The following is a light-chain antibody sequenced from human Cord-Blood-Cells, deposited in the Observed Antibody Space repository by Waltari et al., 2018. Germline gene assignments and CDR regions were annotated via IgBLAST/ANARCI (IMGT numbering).Light chain of an antibody. CDR2: SNN. CDR1: SSNIGSNT. Sequence: QSVLTQPPSASGTPGQRVTISCSGSSSNIGSNTVNWYQQLPGTAPKLLLYSNNQRPSGVPDRCAGSTSGTSASLAISGLQSEDEADYYWAAWDDSLNGVVFGGGTKLTVL. V-gene: IGLV1-44*01. CDR3: AAWDDSLNGVV. J-gene: IGLJ2*01.